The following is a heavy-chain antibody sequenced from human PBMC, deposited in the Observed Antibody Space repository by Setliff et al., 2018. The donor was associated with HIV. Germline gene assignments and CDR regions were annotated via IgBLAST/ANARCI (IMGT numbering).Heavy chain of an antibody. D-gene: IGHD1-26*01. CDR2: INSDGTEK. J-gene: IGHJ2*01. CDR1: GFTFSNYW. V-gene: IGHV3-7*03. CDR3: TRDSGTESGSPWWYFAL. Sequence: GESLKISCAASGFTFSNYWMNWVRQAPGKGLEWVANINSDGTEKNYADSVRGRFTISRDDSESIAYLQMNSLNTEDTAMYYCTRDSGTESGSPWWYFALWGRGTLVTVSS.